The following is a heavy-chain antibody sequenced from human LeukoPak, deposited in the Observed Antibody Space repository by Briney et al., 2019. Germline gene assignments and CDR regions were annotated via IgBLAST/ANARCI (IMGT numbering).Heavy chain of an antibody. CDR3: AGHGDYDAFDI. Sequence: GSLRLSCTASGFIFSTHGMHWVRQAPGKGLEWVANIKQDGSEKYYVDSVKGRFTISRDNAKNSLYLQMNSLRAEDTAVYYCAGHGDYDAFDIWGQGTMVTVSS. D-gene: IGHD4-17*01. V-gene: IGHV3-7*01. CDR2: IKQDGSEK. CDR1: GFIFSTHG. J-gene: IGHJ3*02.